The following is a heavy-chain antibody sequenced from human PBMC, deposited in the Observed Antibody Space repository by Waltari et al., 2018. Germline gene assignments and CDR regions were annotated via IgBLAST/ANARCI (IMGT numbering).Heavy chain of an antibody. D-gene: IGHD3-3*01. J-gene: IGHJ6*02. CDR2: IYYSGST. CDR1: GGSISSSIYY. V-gene: IGHV4-39*01. Sequence: QLQLQESGPGLVKPSETLSLTGTVSGGSISSSIYYWGWIRKPPGKGLEWIGSIYYSGSTYYNPSLKSRVTISVDTSKNQFSLKLSSVTAADTAVYYCARWRGSIYGMDVWGQGTTVTVSS. CDR3: ARWRGSIYGMDV.